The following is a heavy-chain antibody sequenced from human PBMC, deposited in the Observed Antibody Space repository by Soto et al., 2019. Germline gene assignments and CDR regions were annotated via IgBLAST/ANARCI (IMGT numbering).Heavy chain of an antibody. D-gene: IGHD3-3*01. CDR1: GDSISPHY. CDR2: VYYPGTT. J-gene: IGHJ4*02. Sequence: SLTLSLTCTVSGDSISPHYWTWVRQPPRKGLEWVGYVYYPGTTMYNPSLTSRLTISVDRCKNQVSLNLTSVTAADTAVYYCARLSGYYKALDSWSQGTLGTVSS. CDR3: ARLSGYYKALDS. V-gene: IGHV4-59*08.